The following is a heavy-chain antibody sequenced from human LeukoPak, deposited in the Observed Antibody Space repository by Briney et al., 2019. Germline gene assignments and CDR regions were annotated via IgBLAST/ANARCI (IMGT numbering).Heavy chain of an antibody. CDR2: THTSGST. D-gene: IGHD3-10*01. J-gene: IGHJ4*02. CDR1: GASISYGNYY. CDR3: ARDTYYYGSGTYYFNY. Sequence: SETLSLTCTVSGASISYGNYYWTWIRQPAGRGLEWIGRTHTSGSTNYNPSLKSRVTMSVDTSKNQFSLKLSSVTAADTAVYYCARDTYYYGSGTYYFNYWGQGTLVTVSS. V-gene: IGHV4-61*02.